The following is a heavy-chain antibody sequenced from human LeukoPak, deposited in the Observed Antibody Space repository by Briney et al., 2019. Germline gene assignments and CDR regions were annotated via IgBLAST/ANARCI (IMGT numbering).Heavy chain of an antibody. J-gene: IGHJ5*02. CDR2: IYPGDSDT. CDR3: ATLPYCSSTICYADWFVL. CDR1: GYSFTSCW. Sequence: GESLKISCKGSGYSFTSCWIGWWRQMPGKGLEWMGIIYPGDSDTRYSPSFQGQVTISADKSISTAYLQWSSLKASDTAMYYCATLPYCSSTICYADWFVLWPRGTLVTVSS. V-gene: IGHV5-51*01. D-gene: IGHD2-2*01.